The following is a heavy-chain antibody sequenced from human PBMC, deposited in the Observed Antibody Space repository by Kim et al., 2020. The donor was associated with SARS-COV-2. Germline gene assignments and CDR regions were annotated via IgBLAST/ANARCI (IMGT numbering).Heavy chain of an antibody. D-gene: IGHD6-19*01. CDR3: ARGGIAVAGTFDY. V-gene: IGHV1-69*01. J-gene: IGHJ4*02. Sequence: YAQEFQGRVTITADESTSTAYLELSSLRSEDTAVYYCARGGIAVAGTFDYWGQGTLVTVSS.